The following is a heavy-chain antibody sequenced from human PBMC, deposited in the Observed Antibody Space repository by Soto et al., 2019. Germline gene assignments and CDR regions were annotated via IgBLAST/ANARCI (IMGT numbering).Heavy chain of an antibody. CDR3: ATIKYPNYCDYAAGYGMDV. D-gene: IGHD4-17*01. J-gene: IGHJ6*02. CDR2: INHSGST. CDR1: GGSFSGYY. Sequence: SETLSLTCAVYGGSFSGYYWSWIRQPPGKGLEWIGEINHSGSTNYNPSLKSRVTISVDTSKNQFSLKLSSVTAADTAVYYCATIKYPNYCDYAAGYGMDVWGQGTTVTVYS. V-gene: IGHV4-34*01.